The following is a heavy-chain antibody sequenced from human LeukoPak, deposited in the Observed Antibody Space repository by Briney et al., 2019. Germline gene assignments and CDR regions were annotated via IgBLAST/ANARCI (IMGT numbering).Heavy chain of an antibody. Sequence: GGSLKLSCAASGFTFSGSAMHWVRQASGKGLEWVGRIRSKANSYATAYAASVKGRFTISRDDPKNTAYLQMNSLRAEDTAVYYCAKVARVERCYWGSCYYYGMDVWGQGTTVTVSS. J-gene: IGHJ6*02. CDR2: IRSKANSYAT. V-gene: IGHV3-73*01. CDR1: GFTFSGSA. D-gene: IGHD2-2*01. CDR3: AKVARVERCYWGSCYYYGMDV.